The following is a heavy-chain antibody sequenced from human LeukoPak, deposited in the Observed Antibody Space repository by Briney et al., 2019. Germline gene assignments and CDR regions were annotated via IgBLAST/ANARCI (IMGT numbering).Heavy chain of an antibody. J-gene: IGHJ4*02. Sequence: PGVSLRLSCAASGFTVSSNYMSWVRQAPGKGLEWVSVIYSGGSTYYADSVKGRFTISRDNSKSTLYLQMNSPRAEDTAVYYCAKAQDGDYVDYWGQGTLVTVSS. V-gene: IGHV3-53*05. D-gene: IGHD4-17*01. CDR3: AKAQDGDYVDY. CDR2: IYSGGST. CDR1: GFTVSSNY.